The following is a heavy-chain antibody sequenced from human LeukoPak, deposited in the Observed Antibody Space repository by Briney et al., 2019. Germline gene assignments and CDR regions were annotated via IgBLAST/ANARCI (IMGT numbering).Heavy chain of an antibody. V-gene: IGHV3-9*01. CDR1: GFTFADYA. CDR3: AKISNSGYFDY. D-gene: IGHD3-10*01. CDR2: ISWNSGSI. J-gene: IGHJ4*02. Sequence: PGGSLRLSCAASGFTFADYAMHWVRQAPGKGVEWVSGISWNSGSIGYADSVKGRFTISRDNAKNSLYLQMNSLRAEDTALYYCAKISNSGYFDYWGQGTLVTVSS.